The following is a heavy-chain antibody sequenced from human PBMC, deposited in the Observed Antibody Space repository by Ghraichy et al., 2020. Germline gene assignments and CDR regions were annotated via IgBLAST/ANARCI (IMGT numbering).Heavy chain of an antibody. D-gene: IGHD3-3*02. J-gene: IGHJ6*02. V-gene: IGHV3-23*01. CDR1: GFTFSSYA. Sequence: GGSLRLSCAASGFTFSSYAMSWVRQAPGKGLEWVSGISGSGSGTYHTDSVKGRFTISRDNSKNTLYLQMNSLGAEDTAVYYCAKHFWSGYYTADYGMDVWGQGTTVTVSS. CDR2: ISGSGSGT. CDR3: AKHFWSGYYTADYGMDV.